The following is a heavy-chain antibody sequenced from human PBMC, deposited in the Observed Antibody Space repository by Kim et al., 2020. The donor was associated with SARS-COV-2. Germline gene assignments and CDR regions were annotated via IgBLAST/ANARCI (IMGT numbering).Heavy chain of an antibody. D-gene: IGHD5-12*01. Sequence: GGSLRLSCAASGFTFSSYAMSWVRQAPEKGLEWVSAISGSGGSTYYADSVKGRFTISRDNSKNTLYLQMNSLRAEDTAVYYCAKDQGRGGLRFHSRRGHFGYWGQGTLVTVSS. CDR2: ISGSGGST. CDR1: GFTFSSYA. J-gene: IGHJ4*02. V-gene: IGHV3-23*01. CDR3: AKDQGRGGLRFHSRRGHFGY.